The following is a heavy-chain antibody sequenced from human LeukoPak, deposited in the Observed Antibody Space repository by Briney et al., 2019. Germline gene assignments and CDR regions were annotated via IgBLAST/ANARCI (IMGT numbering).Heavy chain of an antibody. CDR3: ARDRYGGSGWYYPFDY. D-gene: IGHD6-19*01. CDR2: ISGSGGST. Sequence: GGSPRLSCAASGFTFSSYAMSWVRQAPGKELEWVSAISGSGGSTYYADSVKGRFTISRDNAKNSLYLQMNSLRAEDTALYHCARDRYGGSGWYYPFDYWGQGTLVTVSS. V-gene: IGHV3-23*01. CDR1: GFTFSSYA. J-gene: IGHJ4*02.